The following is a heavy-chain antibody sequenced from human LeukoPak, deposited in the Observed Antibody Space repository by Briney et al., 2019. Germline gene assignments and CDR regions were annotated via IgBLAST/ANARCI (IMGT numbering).Heavy chain of an antibody. V-gene: IGHV4-39*07. CDR2: IYHSGNT. Sequence: PSETLSLTCTVSGGSINRNNYYWGWIRQPPGKGLEWIGYIYHSGNTYYNPSLKSRVTISVDTSKNQFSLKLSSVTAADTAVYYCARVNVFPNYFDYWGQGTLVTVSP. J-gene: IGHJ4*02. CDR1: GGSINRNNYY. CDR3: ARVNVFPNYFDY. D-gene: IGHD2-8*01.